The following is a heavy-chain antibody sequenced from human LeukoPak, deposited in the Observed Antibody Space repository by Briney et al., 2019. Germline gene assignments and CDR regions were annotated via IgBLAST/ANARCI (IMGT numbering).Heavy chain of an antibody. V-gene: IGHV5-51*01. D-gene: IGHD3-16*02. CDR3: ARLEDYVWGSYRSPDY. Sequence: GESLKISCKGSGYSFTSYWIGWVRQMPGKGLEWMGIIYPGDSDTRYSPSFQGQVTISADKSISTAYLQWSSLKASDTAMYYYARLEDYVWGSYRSPDYWGQGALVTVSS. J-gene: IGHJ4*02. CDR2: IYPGDSDT. CDR1: GYSFTSYW.